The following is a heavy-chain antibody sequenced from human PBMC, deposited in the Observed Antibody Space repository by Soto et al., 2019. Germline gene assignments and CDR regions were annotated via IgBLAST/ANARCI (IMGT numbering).Heavy chain of an antibody. J-gene: IGHJ6*02. V-gene: IGHV1-24*01. Sequence: GASVKVSCKVSGYTLTELSIHWVRQAPGKGLEWMGGFDPEDGETIYPQNFQGRVTMTEDTSTDTAYMELSSLRSEDTAVYYCATRATVGIYYYYGLDVWGQGTRVTVSS. CDR3: ATRATVGIYYYYGLDV. D-gene: IGHD4-17*01. CDR2: FDPEDGET. CDR1: GYTLTELS.